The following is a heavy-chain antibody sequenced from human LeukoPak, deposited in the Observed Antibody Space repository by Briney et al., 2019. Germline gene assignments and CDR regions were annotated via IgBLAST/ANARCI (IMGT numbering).Heavy chain of an antibody. CDR1: GFTFSSYW. V-gene: IGHV3-7*01. CDR2: IKQDGSEK. D-gene: IGHD3-10*01. J-gene: IGHJ4*02. Sequence: GGSLRLSCAASGFTFSSYWMSWVRQAPGKGLEWVANIKQDGSEKYYVDSVKGRFTISRDNAKNSLYLQMNSLRAEDTAVYYCARGARALWFGELFDYWSQGTLVTVSS. CDR3: ARGARALWFGELFDY.